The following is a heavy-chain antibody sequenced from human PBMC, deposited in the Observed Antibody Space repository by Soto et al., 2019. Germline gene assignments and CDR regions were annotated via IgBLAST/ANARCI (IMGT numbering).Heavy chain of an antibody. CDR1: GFTFSSYA. Sequence: PGGSLRLSCAASGFTFSSYAMSWVRQAPGKGLEWVSAISGSGGSTYYADSVKGRFTISRDNSKNTLYLQMNSLRAEDTAVYYCAKDNWNYELMYYFVYWGQGTLVTVSS. V-gene: IGHV3-23*01. CDR2: ISGSGGST. J-gene: IGHJ4*02. D-gene: IGHD1-7*01. CDR3: AKDNWNYELMYYFVY.